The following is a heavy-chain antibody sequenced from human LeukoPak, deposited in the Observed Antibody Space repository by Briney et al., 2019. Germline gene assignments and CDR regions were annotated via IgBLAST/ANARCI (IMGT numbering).Heavy chain of an antibody. CDR1: GFTFSSYA. CDR3: AKDRPRSSSQGRHFDN. D-gene: IGHD6-13*01. CDR2: ISGSGGST. J-gene: IGHJ4*02. V-gene: IGHV3-23*01. Sequence: GGSLRLSCAASGFTFSSYAMSWVRQAPGKGLEWVSAISGSGGSTYYADSVRGRFTISRDNSKNTLYLQMNSLRAEDTAVYYCAKDRPRSSSQGRHFDNWGQGTLVTVSS.